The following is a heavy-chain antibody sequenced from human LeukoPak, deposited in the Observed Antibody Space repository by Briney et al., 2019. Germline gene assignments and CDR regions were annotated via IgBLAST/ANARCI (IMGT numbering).Heavy chain of an antibody. V-gene: IGHV1-18*01. CDR1: GYTFTNYG. CDR3: ARVGRGCSSIRCYWEDWFDP. D-gene: IGHD2-2*01. Sequence: ASVKVSCTASGYTFTNYGITWIREAPGQGPEWLGWISGYNANAHYAQNVQGRVTLTTDTSTNTAYMELRGLTSDDTAMYYRARVGRGCSSIRCYWEDWFDPWGQGTLVIVSS. J-gene: IGHJ5*02. CDR2: ISGYNANA.